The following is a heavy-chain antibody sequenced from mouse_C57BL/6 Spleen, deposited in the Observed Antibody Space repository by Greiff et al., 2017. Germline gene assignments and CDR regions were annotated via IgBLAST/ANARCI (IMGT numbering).Heavy chain of an antibody. Sequence: QVQLKQPGAELVRPGTSVKLSCKASGYTFTSYWMHWVKQRPGQGLEWIGVIDPSDSYTNYNQKFKGKATLTVDTSSSTAYMQLSSLTSEDSAVYYCARCYYGSSYPFFDYWGQGTTLTVSS. J-gene: IGHJ2*01. V-gene: IGHV1-59*01. CDR3: ARCYYGSSYPFFDY. CDR2: IDPSDSYT. D-gene: IGHD1-1*01. CDR1: GYTFTSYW.